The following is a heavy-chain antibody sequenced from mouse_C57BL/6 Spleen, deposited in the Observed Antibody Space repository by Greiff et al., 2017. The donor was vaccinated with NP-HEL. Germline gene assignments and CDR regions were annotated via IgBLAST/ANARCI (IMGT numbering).Heavy chain of an antibody. V-gene: IGHV1-19*01. D-gene: IGHD4-1*01. CDR2: INPYNGGT. CDR3: ARRGDWDEGGFAY. CDR1: GYTFTDYY. Sequence: VQLQQSGPVLVKPGASVKMSCKASGYTFTDYYMNWVKQSHGKSLEWIGVINPYNGGTSYNQKFKGKATLTVDKSSSTAYMELNSLTSEDSAVYYCARRGDWDEGGFAYWGQGTLVTVSA. J-gene: IGHJ3*01.